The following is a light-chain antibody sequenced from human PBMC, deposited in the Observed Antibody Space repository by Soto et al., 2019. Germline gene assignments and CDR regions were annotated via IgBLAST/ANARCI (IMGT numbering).Light chain of an antibody. Sequence: DIQMTQSPSSVSASVGDRVTITCRTSQGISSSLAWYQQKPGKDPRLLIYAASSLESGVPSRFSGSGSGTDFTLTISSLQPEDFATYYCQPADSFPLTFGEGTKVEIK. CDR2: AAS. CDR3: QPADSFPLT. J-gene: IGKJ4*01. V-gene: IGKV1-12*01. CDR1: QGISSS.